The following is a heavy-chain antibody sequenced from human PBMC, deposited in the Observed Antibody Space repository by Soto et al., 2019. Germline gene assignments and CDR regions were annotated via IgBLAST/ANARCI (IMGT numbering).Heavy chain of an antibody. CDR2: IYWNDDK. D-gene: IGHD3-16*01. CDR3: AHTWGLPFDY. V-gene: IGHV2-5*01. J-gene: IGHJ4*02. CDR1: GFSLWTTGVG. Sequence: QITLKESGPTLVKPTQTLTLTCSYSGFSLWTTGVGVGWIRQPPGKALEWLGIIYWNDDKRYSPSLESRFTLTSDISKSQVVLTMTNMEPVDTATYYCAHTWGLPFDYWGQGTLVIVSS.